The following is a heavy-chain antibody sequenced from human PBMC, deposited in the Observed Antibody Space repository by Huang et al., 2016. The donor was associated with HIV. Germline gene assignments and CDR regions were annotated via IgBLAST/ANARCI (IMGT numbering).Heavy chain of an antibody. V-gene: IGHV3-23*01. CDR1: GFTFSNYA. Sequence: EVQLWESGGTLVQPGGSLRLSCGASGFTFSNYAMRWVRQAPGKGLEWVSFISGSRGTIDYSDSVKGRFTISRDNVKKTVYLQMNSLRVEDAAVYYCAKDRGDGYSGYDYDYWGQGTLVTVSS. J-gene: IGHJ4*02. CDR3: AKDRGDGYSGYDYDY. CDR2: ISGSRGTI. D-gene: IGHD5-12*01.